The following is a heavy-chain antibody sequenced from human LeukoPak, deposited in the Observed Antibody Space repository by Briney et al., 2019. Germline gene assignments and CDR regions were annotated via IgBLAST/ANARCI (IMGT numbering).Heavy chain of an antibody. CDR1: GGSLSGYY. Sequence: SETLSLTCAVYGGSLSGYYWSSIRRPPGKGLEWIGEINQSGSTNYNPSLKSRVSISLDTSKNQFSLKLTSVTAADTAVYYCARQLVDYGDSKGFDPWGQGTLVTVSS. J-gene: IGHJ5*02. V-gene: IGHV4-34*01. CDR3: ARQLVDYGDSKGFDP. CDR2: INQSGST. D-gene: IGHD4-17*01.